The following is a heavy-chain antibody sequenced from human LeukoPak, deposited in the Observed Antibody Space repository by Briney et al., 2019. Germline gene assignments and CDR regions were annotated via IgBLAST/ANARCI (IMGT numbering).Heavy chain of an antibody. Sequence: SETLSLTCTVSGGSITSSSYYWSWIRQPPGKGLEWIGEINHSGSTNYNPSLKSRVTISVKTSKNQFSLKLSSATAADTAVYYCARVTGYMIEDYFDYWGQGTLVTVSS. D-gene: IGHD3-22*01. CDR2: INHSGST. V-gene: IGHV4-61*01. J-gene: IGHJ4*02. CDR3: ARVTGYMIEDYFDY. CDR1: GGSITSSSYY.